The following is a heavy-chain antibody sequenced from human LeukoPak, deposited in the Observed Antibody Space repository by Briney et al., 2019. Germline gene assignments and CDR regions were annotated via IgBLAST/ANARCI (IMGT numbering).Heavy chain of an antibody. CDR2: IFYSWGI. D-gene: IGHD3-22*01. J-gene: IGHJ3*01. V-gene: IGHV4-38-2*02. Sequence: SETLSLTFTVSGYSISGGYYWGWIRRSPEKGLEWIATIFYSWGIYYNPSLKSRVTLSVDTSKNQFSLKLNSVSAADTAVYYCARMGVSYYYDSTTYYPIAFDVWGQGTMVTVSS. CDR1: GYSISGGYY. CDR3: ARMGVSYYYDSTTYYPIAFDV.